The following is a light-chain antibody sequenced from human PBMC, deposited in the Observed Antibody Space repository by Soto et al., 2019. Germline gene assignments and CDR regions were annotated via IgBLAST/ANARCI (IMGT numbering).Light chain of an antibody. CDR3: QQANRLPST. Sequence: DIQMTQSPSSVSAYVGHRVTITCRASQGISTWLAWYQQKPGKAPNLLIYAASSLQSGVASRFSGSGSGTGFTLTITRLQPEDSATYYCQQANRLPSTCGPGTKVVI. CDR1: QGISTW. V-gene: IGKV1-12*02. J-gene: IGKJ3*01. CDR2: AAS.